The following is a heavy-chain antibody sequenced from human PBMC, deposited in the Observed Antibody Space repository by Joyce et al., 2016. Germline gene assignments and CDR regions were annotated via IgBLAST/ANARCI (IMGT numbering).Heavy chain of an antibody. CDR2: ISGSGTST. Sequence: EVQLLESGGGLVQPGGSLRLSCAASGFTFSSYAMSWVRQDPGKGLEWVSAISGSGTSTYYADSVKGRFTISRDNSKNTLYLQMNSLRAEDTAVYYCAKALSPYYDYIWGSYLDAFDIWGQGTMVTVSS. CDR3: AKALSPYYDYIWGSYLDAFDI. D-gene: IGHD3-16*02. J-gene: IGHJ3*02. V-gene: IGHV3-23*01. CDR1: GFTFSSYA.